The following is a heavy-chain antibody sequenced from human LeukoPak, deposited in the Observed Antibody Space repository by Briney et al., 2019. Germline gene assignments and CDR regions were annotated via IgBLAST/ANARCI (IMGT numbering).Heavy chain of an antibody. D-gene: IGHD5-24*01. Sequence: SAVKVSCKGSGGTFISYAMSWVRQAPGQGVEGAGVINPSGGSTTYAQKFQGRVTMTRDTSPSTVYMELSSLRSEDTAVYYCARVRGLPYFDFWGQGTLVTVSS. V-gene: IGHV1-46*01. CDR2: INPSGGST. CDR1: GGTFISYA. J-gene: IGHJ4*02. CDR3: ARVRGLPYFDF.